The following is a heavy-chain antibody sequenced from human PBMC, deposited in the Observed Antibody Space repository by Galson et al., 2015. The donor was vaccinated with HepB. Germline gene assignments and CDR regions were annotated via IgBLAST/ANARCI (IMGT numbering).Heavy chain of an antibody. D-gene: IGHD5-18*01. CDR3: ARVDTASLGLDY. CDR1: GFTFSSYG. Sequence: SLRLSCAASGFTFSSYGMHWVRQAPGKGLEWVAVIWYDGSNKYYADSVKGRFTISRDNSKNTLYLQMNSLRAEDTAVYYCARVDTASLGLDYWGQGTLVTVSS. J-gene: IGHJ4*02. CDR2: IWYDGSNK. V-gene: IGHV3-33*01.